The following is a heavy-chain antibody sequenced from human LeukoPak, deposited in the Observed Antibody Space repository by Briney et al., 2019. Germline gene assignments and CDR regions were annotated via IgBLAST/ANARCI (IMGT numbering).Heavy chain of an antibody. CDR2: INHSGST. CDR1: GGSFSGYY. V-gene: IGHV4-34*01. D-gene: IGHD5-24*01. J-gene: IGHJ4*02. Sequence: SETLSLTCAVYGGSFSGYYWSWIRQPPGKGLEWIGEINHSGSTNYNPSLKSRVTISVDTSKNQFSLKLSSVTAADTAVYYCARGQRRSREYYFDYWGQGTLVTVSS. CDR3: ARGQRRSREYYFDY.